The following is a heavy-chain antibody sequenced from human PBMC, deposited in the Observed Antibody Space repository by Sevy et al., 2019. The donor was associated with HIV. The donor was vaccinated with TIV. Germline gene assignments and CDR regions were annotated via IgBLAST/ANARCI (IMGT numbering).Heavy chain of an antibody. J-gene: IGHJ5*02. CDR3: ARDRPCGGDCYILDP. CDR1: GDIFSNYG. D-gene: IGHD2-21*01. Sequence: VKVSCKASGDIFSNYGINWVRQAPRQGLQRRGGILPISGLVNYTQKFQGRVTICADKSTGTVYMALSSLRSEDTAVYYCARDRPCGGDCYILDPWGQGVLVVVSS. CDR2: ILPISGLV. V-gene: IGHV1-69*10.